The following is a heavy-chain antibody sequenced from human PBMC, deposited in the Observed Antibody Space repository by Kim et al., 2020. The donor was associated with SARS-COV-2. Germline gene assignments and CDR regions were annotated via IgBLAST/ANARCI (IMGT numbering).Heavy chain of an antibody. Sequence: GGSLRLSCAASGFTFSNAWMSWVRQAPGKGLEWVGRIKSKTDGGTTDYAAPVKGRFTISRDDSKNTLYLQMNSLKTEDTAVYYCTTGPPEDAFGGVLKYYYYGMDVWGQGTTVTVSS. J-gene: IGHJ6*02. D-gene: IGHD3-16*01. CDR1: GFTFSNAW. CDR2: IKSKTDGGTT. CDR3: TTGPPEDAFGGVLKYYYYGMDV. V-gene: IGHV3-15*01.